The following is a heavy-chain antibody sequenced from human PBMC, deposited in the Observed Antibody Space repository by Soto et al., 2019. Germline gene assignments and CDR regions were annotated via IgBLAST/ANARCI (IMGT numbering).Heavy chain of an antibody. CDR2: INAGNGNT. Sequence: ASVKVSCKACGDTFTSYAMHWVRQAPGQRLEWMGWINAGNGNTKYSQKFQGRVTITRDTSASTAYMELSSLRSEDTAVYYCARDPGYSYGYNWGQGTLVTVS. CDR1: GDTFTSYA. CDR3: ARDPGYSYGYN. J-gene: IGHJ4*02. D-gene: IGHD5-18*01. V-gene: IGHV1-3*01.